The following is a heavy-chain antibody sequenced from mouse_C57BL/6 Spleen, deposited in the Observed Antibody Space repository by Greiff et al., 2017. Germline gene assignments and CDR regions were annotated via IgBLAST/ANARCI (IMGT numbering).Heavy chain of an antibody. J-gene: IGHJ2*01. V-gene: IGHV1-53*01. Sequence: QVQLQQPGTELVKPGASVKLSCKASGYTFTSYWMHWVKQRPGQGLEWIGNINPSNGGTNYNEKFKSKATLTVDKSASTAYMQLSNLTSEDSAVYYCARSRNYGSIYYFDYWGQGTTLTVSS. CDR3: ARSRNYGSIYYFDY. CDR1: GYTFTSYW. CDR2: INPSNGGT. D-gene: IGHD1-1*01.